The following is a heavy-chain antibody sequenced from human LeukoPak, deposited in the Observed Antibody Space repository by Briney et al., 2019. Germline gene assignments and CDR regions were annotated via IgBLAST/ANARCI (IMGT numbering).Heavy chain of an antibody. CDR1: GFTISSHG. J-gene: IGHJ5*02. D-gene: IGHD6-19*01. V-gene: IGHV3-30*18. CDR3: AKDWGSSGWYNYFDP. Sequence: GGSLRLSCVVSGFTISSHGMHWVRQAPGKGLEWVAMISYHGSAKYYGDSVQGRFTISRDISKNTLYLQMDSLRPEDTAVYHCAKDWGSSGWYNYFDPWGQGTLVTVSS. CDR2: ISYHGSAK.